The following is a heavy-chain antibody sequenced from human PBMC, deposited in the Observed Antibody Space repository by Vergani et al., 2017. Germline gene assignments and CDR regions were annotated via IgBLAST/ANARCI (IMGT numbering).Heavy chain of an antibody. Sequence: QVQLVESGGGVVQPGRSLRLSCAASGFTFSSYGMHWVRQAPGKGLEWVAFIWYDGSNKYYADSVKGRFTISRDNSKNTLYLQMNSLRAEDTAVYYCARGSDYGDYGAFDYWGQGTLVTVSS. CDR2: IWYDGSNK. J-gene: IGHJ4*02. CDR3: ARGSDYGDYGAFDY. D-gene: IGHD4-17*01. V-gene: IGHV3-33*01. CDR1: GFTFSSYG.